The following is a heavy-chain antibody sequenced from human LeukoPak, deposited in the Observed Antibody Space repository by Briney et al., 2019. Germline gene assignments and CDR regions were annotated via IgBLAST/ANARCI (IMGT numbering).Heavy chain of an antibody. J-gene: IGHJ4*02. V-gene: IGHV3-23*01. CDR1: GFTFSSYA. Sequence: GGSLRLSCAASGFTFSSYAMSWVRQAPGKGLEWVSAISGSGGSTYYADSVKGRFTVSRDNSKNTLYLQMNSLRAEDTAVYYCASRDTAMDPFDYWGQGTLVTVSS. D-gene: IGHD5-18*01. CDR3: ASRDTAMDPFDY. CDR2: ISGSGGST.